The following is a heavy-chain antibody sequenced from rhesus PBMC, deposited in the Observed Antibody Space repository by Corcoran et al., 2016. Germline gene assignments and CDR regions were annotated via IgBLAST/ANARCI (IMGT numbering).Heavy chain of an antibody. CDR2: IPGDDRST. Sequence: LQLQESGPGLVKPSETLSPTCAAPGGSISSNSWIWFRQPPGKGLDGIGRIPGDDRSTDYNPSLRSRVTISTDTSKTQFSLKVDSVTAADTAVYYCVGLMVAGPVEYWGQGVLVTVSS. D-gene: IGHD6-37*01. J-gene: IGHJ4*01. CDR1: GGSISSNS. CDR3: VGLMVAGPVEY. V-gene: IGHV4-173*01.